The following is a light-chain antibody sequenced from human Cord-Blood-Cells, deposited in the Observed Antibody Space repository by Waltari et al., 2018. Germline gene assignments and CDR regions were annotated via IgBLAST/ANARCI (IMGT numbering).Light chain of an antibody. CDR1: SSDVGSYNL. J-gene: IGLJ1*01. V-gene: IGLV2-23*01. CDR3: CSYAGSSTYV. CDR2: AGS. Sequence: QSALTQPASVSGSPGQSITISCTGTSSDVGSYNLVSWYQQHPGKAPTLMIYAGSKRTSGVSNRCSGSKSGNTASLTISGVQAEDEAYYYCCSYAGSSTYVFGTGTKVTVL.